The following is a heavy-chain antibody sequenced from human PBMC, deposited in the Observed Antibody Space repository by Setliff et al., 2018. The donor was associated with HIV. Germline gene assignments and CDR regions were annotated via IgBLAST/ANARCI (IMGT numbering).Heavy chain of an antibody. CDR3: AQSDHSSGYYYNFDY. J-gene: IGHJ4*02. D-gene: IGHD3-22*01. V-gene: IGHV1-2*02. CDR1: GYTFTGYH. CDR2: INPNIGGT. Sequence: GASVKVSCKASGYTFTGYHIHWVRQAPGQGLEWMGWINPNIGGTNSAQKFQGRVTMTRDTSISTAYMVLSRLRSDDTAVYYCAQSDHSSGYYYNFDYWGQGTLVTVSS.